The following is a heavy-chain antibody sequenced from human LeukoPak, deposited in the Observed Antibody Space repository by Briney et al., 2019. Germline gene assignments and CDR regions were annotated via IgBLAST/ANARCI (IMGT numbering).Heavy chain of an antibody. CDR2: IHWNGGST. CDR1: GFTFCDYG. V-gene: IGHV3-20*04. J-gene: IGHJ4*02. D-gene: IGHD5-18*01. CDR3: ARVDGYSYNDRTDY. Sequence: GGALRLSCAGSGFTFCDYGMSWVPRSPGKGLGWVSGIHWNGGSTGYAESVKGRFTISRDNAKNSLYLQMNSLRAEDTAFYYCARVDGYSYNDRTDYWGRGTLVTVSS.